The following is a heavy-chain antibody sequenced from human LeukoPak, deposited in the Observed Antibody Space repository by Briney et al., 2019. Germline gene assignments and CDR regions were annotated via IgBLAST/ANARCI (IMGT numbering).Heavy chain of an antibody. Sequence: PGGPLRLSCAASGFTFSSYSMNWVRQAPGKGPEWVSSISSSSSYIYYADSMKGRFTISRDNAKNSLYLQMNSLRAEDTAVYYCARDLGLASGYNWFDPWGQGTLVTVSS. V-gene: IGHV3-21*01. CDR1: GFTFSSYS. J-gene: IGHJ5*02. CDR2: ISSSSSYI. CDR3: ARDLGLASGYNWFDP. D-gene: IGHD3-3*01.